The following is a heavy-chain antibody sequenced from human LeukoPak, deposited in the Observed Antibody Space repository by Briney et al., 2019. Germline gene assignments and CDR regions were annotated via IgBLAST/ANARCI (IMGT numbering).Heavy chain of an antibody. CDR2: ISSSSSYI. CDR1: GFTFSSYS. J-gene: IGHJ4*02. V-gene: IGHV3-21*01. CDR3: AKEGFKYFDY. Sequence: GGSLRLSCAVSGFTFSSYSMSWVRQAPGKGLEWVSSISSSSSYIYNADSVKGRFTISRDNAKNTLYLQMSSLRAEDTAVYLCAKEGFKYFDYWGQGTLATVSS.